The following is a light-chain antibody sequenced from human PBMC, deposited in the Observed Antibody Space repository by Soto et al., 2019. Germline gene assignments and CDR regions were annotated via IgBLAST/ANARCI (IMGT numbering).Light chain of an antibody. CDR3: QHRSSWPRS. CDR2: DAA. V-gene: IGKV3-11*01. J-gene: IGKJ1*01. Sequence: DIVLTQSPATLSLSPGDRATLSCRAGQSVGTSLAWYKQQPGQAPRLLIHDAAYRASGIPERFSGSGSGTAFSLSISSLEPDDFVVYYCQHRSSWPRSFGRGTKVEV. CDR1: QSVGTS.